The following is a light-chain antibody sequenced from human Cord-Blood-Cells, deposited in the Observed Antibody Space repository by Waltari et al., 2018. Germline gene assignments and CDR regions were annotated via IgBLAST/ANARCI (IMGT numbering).Light chain of an antibody. J-gene: IGLJ2*01. V-gene: IGLV2-14*01. CDR3: SSYTSSSTLVV. CDR2: DVS. CDR1: SSDVGGYNY. Sequence: QSALTQPASVSGSPGQSITISCTGTSSDVGGYNYVSWYQQYPGKAPKLIIYDVSNRPSGVCNRFSGSKSGNTASRTISGLQAEDEADYYGSSYTSSSTLVVFGGGTKLTVL.